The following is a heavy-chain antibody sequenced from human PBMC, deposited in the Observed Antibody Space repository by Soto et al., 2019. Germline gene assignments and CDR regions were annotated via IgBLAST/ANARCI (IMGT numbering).Heavy chain of an antibody. CDR3: AQDQRYALVR. CDR1: GYTFPGHY. J-gene: IGHJ4*02. Sequence: ASVKVSCQASGYTFPGHYMLWVRQAPGQGLEWMGWINPNSGGTNYAQKFKGRVTMTRDKSISTAYMELSTLRSDDTAVYYCAQDQRYALVRWGQGTLVTVSS. CDR2: INPNSGGT. D-gene: IGHD2-2*01. V-gene: IGHV1-2*02.